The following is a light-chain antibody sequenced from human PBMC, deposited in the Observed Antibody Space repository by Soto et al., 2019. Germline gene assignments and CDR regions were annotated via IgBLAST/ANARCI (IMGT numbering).Light chain of an antibody. CDR1: SSDVGGYNY. CDR2: DVS. V-gene: IGLV2-11*01. CDR3: CSYAGSDTFV. J-gene: IGLJ1*01. Sequence: QSVLTQPRSVSGSPGPSVTISCTGTSSDVGGYNYVSWYQQHPGKAPKLMIHDVSKRPSGVPDRFSGSKSGNTASLTISGLQAEDEADYYCCSYAGSDTFVVGTGTKLTVL.